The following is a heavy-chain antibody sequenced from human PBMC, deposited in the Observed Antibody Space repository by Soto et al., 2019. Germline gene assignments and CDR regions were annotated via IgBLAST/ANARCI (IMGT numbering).Heavy chain of an antibody. D-gene: IGHD3-10*01. Sequence: GGSLRLSCGVSGFTVTSNGVSWVRQAPGKGLEWVSAISPNGQGIWYADSVKGRFTISRDISRNTVFLQMNSLRAEDTAVYYCAKDRSLVRGPMPYWGQGTLVTVAS. CDR3: AKDRSLVRGPMPY. J-gene: IGHJ4*02. CDR2: ISPNGQGI. V-gene: IGHV3-23*01. CDR1: GFTVTSNG.